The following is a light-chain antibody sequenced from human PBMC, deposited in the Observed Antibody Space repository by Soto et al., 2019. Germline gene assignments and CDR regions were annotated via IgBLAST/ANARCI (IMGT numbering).Light chain of an antibody. V-gene: IGKV3D-20*02. CDR1: QSVSISH. CDR2: GAS. Sequence: ELVLTQSPGTLSLSPGERATLSCRASQSVSISHLAWYQQKPGQAPRLLISGASSRATGIPDRFSGSGYGTDFTLTISSLEPEDFAVYYCQQRSNWLFTFGPGTKVDIK. J-gene: IGKJ3*01. CDR3: QQRSNWLFT.